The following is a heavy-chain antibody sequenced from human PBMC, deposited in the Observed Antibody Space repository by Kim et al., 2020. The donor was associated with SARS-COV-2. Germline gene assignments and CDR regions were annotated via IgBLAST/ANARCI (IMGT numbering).Heavy chain of an antibody. V-gene: IGHV4-34*01. CDR3: ARDHYERSGYGMDV. J-gene: IGHJ6*02. Sequence: SETLSLTCAVHGGSFSGYYWSWIRQPPGKGLEWIGEISHSGSTKYNPSLKSRVTISVDRSKNEFSLKMASVTAADTAMYYCARDHYERSGYGMDVWGQGTTVTVSS. CDR1: GGSFSGYY. CDR2: ISHSGST. D-gene: IGHD3-22*01.